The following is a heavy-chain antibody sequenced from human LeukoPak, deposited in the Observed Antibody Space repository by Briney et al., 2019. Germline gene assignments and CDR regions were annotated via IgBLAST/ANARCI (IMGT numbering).Heavy chain of an antibody. Sequence: GGSLRLSCAASGFTFTSYEMNRVRQAPGKGLEWVSSISSSSSYIYYADSVKGRFTISRDNAKNSLYLQMNSLRAEDTAVYYCARERAIILFGAFDIWGQGTMVTVSS. V-gene: IGHV3-21*01. CDR2: ISSSSSYI. J-gene: IGHJ3*02. D-gene: IGHD3-3*01. CDR1: GFTFTSYE. CDR3: ARERAIILFGAFDI.